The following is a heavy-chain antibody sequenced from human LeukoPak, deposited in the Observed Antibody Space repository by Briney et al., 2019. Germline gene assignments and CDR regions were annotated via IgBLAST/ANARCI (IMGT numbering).Heavy chain of an antibody. D-gene: IGHD2-8*01. Sequence: ASVKVSCKASGYTFINNWMHWVRQAPGQGLEWMGWINPNSGGTNYAQKFQGRVTMTRDTSISTAYMELSRLRSDDTAVYYCARDQMDYMDVWGKGTTVTISS. CDR1: GYTFINNW. V-gene: IGHV1-2*02. J-gene: IGHJ6*03. CDR3: ARDQMDYMDV. CDR2: INPNSGGT.